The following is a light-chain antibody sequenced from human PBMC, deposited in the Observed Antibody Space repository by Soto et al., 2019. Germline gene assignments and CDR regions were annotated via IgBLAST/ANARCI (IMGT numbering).Light chain of an antibody. V-gene: IGKV2-28*01. CDR2: LGS. Sequence: DIVMTQSPLSLPVTPGGPASISCRSSQSLLHSNGYNYLDWYLQKPGQSPQLLIYLGSNRASGVPDRFSGRGSGTDFTLKISRVEAEDVGVYYCMETLQTPITFGQGTRLSIK. J-gene: IGKJ5*01. CDR1: QSLLHSNGYNY. CDR3: METLQTPIT.